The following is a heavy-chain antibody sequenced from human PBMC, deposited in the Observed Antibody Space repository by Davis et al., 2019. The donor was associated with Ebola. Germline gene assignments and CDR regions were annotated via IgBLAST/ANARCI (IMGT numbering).Heavy chain of an antibody. J-gene: IGHJ4*02. CDR3: VRHAPDPRGNIGWFRFDY. CDR1: GCSFTNYW. V-gene: IGHV5-51*01. D-gene: IGHD1/OR15-1a*01. CDR2: IYPGDSDT. Sequence: GESLKISCTGSGCSFTNYWVGWVRQMPGKGLEWMAVIYPGDSDTIYSPSFQGQVTISADKSINTAYLQWTSLRASDTAMYYCVRHAPDPRGNIGWFRFDYWGQGTLVTISS.